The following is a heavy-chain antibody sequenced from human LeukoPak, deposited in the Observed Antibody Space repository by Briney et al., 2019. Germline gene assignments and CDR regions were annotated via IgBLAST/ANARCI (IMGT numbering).Heavy chain of an antibody. D-gene: IGHD1-26*01. CDR2: ISGSGGST. V-gene: IGHV3-23*01. CDR3: AKDRGSRTEGYFDY. Sequence: PGGSLRLSCAASGFTFSSYAMSWVRQAPGKGLEWVSAISGSGGSTYYADSVKGRFTISRDNSKNTLYLQMSSLRAEDTAVCYCAKDRGSRTEGYFDYWGQGTLVTVSS. CDR1: GFTFSSYA. J-gene: IGHJ4*02.